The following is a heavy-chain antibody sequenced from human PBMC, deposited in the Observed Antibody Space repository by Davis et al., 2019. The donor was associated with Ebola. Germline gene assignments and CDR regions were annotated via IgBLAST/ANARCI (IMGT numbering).Heavy chain of an antibody. Sequence: GESLKISCAASGFTVSRNYMSWVRQAPGKGLEWVSVIYSGGSTYHADSVKGRFTISRDNSKNTLYLQMNSLRAEDTAVYYCARGGGSTIAAAGTLHYLDYWGQGTLVTVSS. J-gene: IGHJ4*02. CDR2: IYSGGST. D-gene: IGHD6-13*01. CDR1: GFTVSRNY. V-gene: IGHV3-66*02. CDR3: ARGGGSTIAAAGTLHYLDY.